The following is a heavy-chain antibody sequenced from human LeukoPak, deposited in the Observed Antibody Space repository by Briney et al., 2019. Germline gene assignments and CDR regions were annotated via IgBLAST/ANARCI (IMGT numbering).Heavy chain of an antibody. J-gene: IGHJ4*02. CDR3: ATATMVRDVHFDY. V-gene: IGHV1-69*01. D-gene: IGHD3-10*01. CDR2: IIPIFGSA. CDR1: GGTFSSYT. Sequence: SVKVSCKASGGTFSSYTITWVRQAPGQGLEWMGGIIPIFGSANYAQKFQGRVTITADESTSTAYMELSSLRSEDTAVYYCATATMVRDVHFDYWGQGTLVTVSS.